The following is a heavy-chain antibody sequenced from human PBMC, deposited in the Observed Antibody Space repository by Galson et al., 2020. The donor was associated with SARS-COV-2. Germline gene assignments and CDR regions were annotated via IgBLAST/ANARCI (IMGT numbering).Heavy chain of an antibody. Sequence: GESLKISCAASAFSFRTYAMHWVRQAPGKGLEWVAVISYDGSNKYYADSVKGRFTISRDNSKNTLYLQINTLRTEDTAVYYCARALDTSSELQWFGELLEWGQGNLVTVSS. J-gene: IGHJ4*02. CDR3: ARALDTSSELQWFGELLE. D-gene: IGHD3-10*01. CDR1: AFSFRTYA. V-gene: IGHV3-30*04. CDR2: ISYDGSNK.